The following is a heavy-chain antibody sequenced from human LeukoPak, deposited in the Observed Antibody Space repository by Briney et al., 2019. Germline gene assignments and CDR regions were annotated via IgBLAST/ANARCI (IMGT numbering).Heavy chain of an antibody. CDR3: ARGTTNMAQDAFDI. CDR2: IYYSGRT. V-gene: IGHV4-59*11. D-gene: IGHD1-7*01. J-gene: IGHJ3*02. CDR1: GGSISSHY. Sequence: AETLSLTCTLSGGSISSHYWSWIRQPPGKGLERIGYIYYSGRTNYNPSLKSRVTISVDTSKNQLSLKLSSVTAADTAVYYCARGTTNMAQDAFDIWGQGTMVTVSS.